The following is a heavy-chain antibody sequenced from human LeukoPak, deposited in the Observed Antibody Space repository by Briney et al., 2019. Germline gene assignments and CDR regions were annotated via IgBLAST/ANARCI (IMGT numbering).Heavy chain of an antibody. Sequence: GGSLRLSCGASGFTFSSYGMHWVRQAPGKGLEWVAVISYDGSNKYYADSVKGRFTISRDNSKNTLYLQMNSLRAEDTAVYYCATHPNYYDSSGFDYWGQGTLVTVSS. J-gene: IGHJ4*02. D-gene: IGHD3-22*01. CDR2: ISYDGSNK. CDR3: ATHPNYYDSSGFDY. CDR1: GFTFSSYG. V-gene: IGHV3-30*03.